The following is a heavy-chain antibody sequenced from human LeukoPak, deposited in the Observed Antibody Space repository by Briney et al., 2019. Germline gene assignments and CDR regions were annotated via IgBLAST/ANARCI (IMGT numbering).Heavy chain of an antibody. D-gene: IGHD4-23*01. CDR3: ARDNSVEDTAWWFDP. CDR1: GGTFSSYP. CDR2: IIPIFGSA. J-gene: IGHJ5*02. Sequence: ASVKVSCKASGGTFSSYPISWVRQAPGQGLEWMGGIIPIFGSANYAQKFQGRVTMTRDMSTSTDYMELSSLRSEDTAVYYCARDNSVEDTAWWFDPWGQGTLVTVSS. V-gene: IGHV1-69*05.